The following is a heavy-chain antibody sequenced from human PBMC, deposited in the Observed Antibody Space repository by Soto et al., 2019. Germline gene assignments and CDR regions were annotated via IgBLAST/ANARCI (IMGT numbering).Heavy chain of an antibody. V-gene: IGHV1-18*01. J-gene: IGHJ5*02. Sequence: ASLKVSCKTSGYTFPTSGITWVRQAPGQGLEWMGWISTNTGYTYYAQKLQGRVTMTTDTSTSTVYMELGSLRSDDTAVYYCAGGPARGANWFDPWGQGTLVTVSS. CDR2: ISTNTGYT. CDR1: GYTFPTSG. CDR3: AGGPARGANWFDP. D-gene: IGHD1-26*01.